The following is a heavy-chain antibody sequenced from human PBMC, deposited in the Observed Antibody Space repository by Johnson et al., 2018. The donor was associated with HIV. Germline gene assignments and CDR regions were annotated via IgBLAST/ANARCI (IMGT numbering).Heavy chain of an antibody. D-gene: IGHD6-13*01. V-gene: IGHV3-7*02. CDR2: IKEDGSDR. CDR3: ARSCPRWAAAGGAFDI. Sequence: EVQVVESGGGLVQPGGSLRLSCAASGFRFDSYWMSWVRQAPGKGLEFVANIKEDGSDRSYVDSVKGRFTISRDNAKNSLYLQMNSLRAEDTAVYYCARSCPRWAAAGGAFDIWGQGTMVTVSS. J-gene: IGHJ3*02. CDR1: GFRFDSYW.